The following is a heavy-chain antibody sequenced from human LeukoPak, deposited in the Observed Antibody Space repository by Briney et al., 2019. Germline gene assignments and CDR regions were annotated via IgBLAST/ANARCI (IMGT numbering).Heavy chain of an antibody. CDR1: GFTFSSYE. V-gene: IGHV3-48*03. D-gene: IGHD3-10*01. Sequence: GGSLRLSCAASGFTFSSYEMNWVRQAPGKGLEWVSYIGSSGSTIYYAGSVKGRFTISRDNAKNSLYLQMNSLRAEDTAVYYCAREGMVRGVMFDYWGQGTLVTVSS. CDR2: IGSSGSTI. CDR3: AREGMVRGVMFDY. J-gene: IGHJ4*02.